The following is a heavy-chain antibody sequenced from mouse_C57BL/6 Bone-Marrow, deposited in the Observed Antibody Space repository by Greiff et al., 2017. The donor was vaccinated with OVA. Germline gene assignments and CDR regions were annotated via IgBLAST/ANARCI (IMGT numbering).Heavy chain of an antibody. CDR2: IDPETGGT. J-gene: IGHJ3*01. CDR3: TRWANSAWFAY. V-gene: IGHV1-15*01. Sequence: VKVVESGAELVRPGASVTLSCKASGYTFTDYEMHWVKQTPVHGLEWIGAIDPETGGTAYNQKFKGKAILTADKSSSTAYMELRSLTSEDSAVYYCTRWANSAWFAYWGQGTLVTVSA. CDR1: GYTFTDYE. D-gene: IGHD3-1*01.